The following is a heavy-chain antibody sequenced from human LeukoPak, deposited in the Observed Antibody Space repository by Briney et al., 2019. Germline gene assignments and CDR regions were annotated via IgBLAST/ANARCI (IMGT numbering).Heavy chain of an antibody. CDR3: ARDHCVSNGCYEDYYYGLDV. CDR1: GYTFSGYY. D-gene: IGHD2-2*01. J-gene: IGHJ6*02. Sequence: ASVKVSCKASGYTFSGYYMQWVRQAPGQGLEWMGWINPNSGDTNYAQKFQGRVTMTRDTSFSTAYMELSRLRSDDTAVYFCARDHCVSNGCYEDYYYGLDVWGRGTTVTVSS. V-gene: IGHV1-2*02. CDR2: INPNSGDT.